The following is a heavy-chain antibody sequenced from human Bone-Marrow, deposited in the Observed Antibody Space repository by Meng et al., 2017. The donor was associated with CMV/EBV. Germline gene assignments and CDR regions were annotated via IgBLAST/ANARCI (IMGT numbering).Heavy chain of an antibody. CDR1: GGSISSYY. J-gene: IGHJ4*02. CDR3: ARETSMPRGLFDY. Sequence: SETLSLTCTVSGGSISSYYWSWIRQPPGKGLEWIGYIYYSGSTNYNPSLKSRVTISVDTSKNQFSLKLSSVTAAETAVYYCARETSMPRGLFDYWGQGTLVTVSS. D-gene: IGHD2/OR15-2a*01. V-gene: IGHV4-59*01. CDR2: IYYSGST.